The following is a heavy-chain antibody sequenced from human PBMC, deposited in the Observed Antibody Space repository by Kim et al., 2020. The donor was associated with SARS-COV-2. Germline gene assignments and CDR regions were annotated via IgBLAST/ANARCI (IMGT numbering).Heavy chain of an antibody. D-gene: IGHD3-22*01. CDR3: AKVKDSSGYYSRFDYYYMDV. J-gene: IGHJ6*03. Sequence: RFTISRDNSKNTLYLQMNSLRAEDTAVYYCAKVKDSSGYYSRFDYYYMDVWGKGTTVTVSS. V-gene: IGHV3-30*02.